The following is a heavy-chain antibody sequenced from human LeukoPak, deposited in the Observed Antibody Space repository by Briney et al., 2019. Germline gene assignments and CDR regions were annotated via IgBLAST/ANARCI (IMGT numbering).Heavy chain of an antibody. D-gene: IGHD5/OR15-5a*01. CDR2: ISNDGSRK. CDR3: AADPTAVSTFFDY. V-gene: IGHV3-30*03. CDR1: GFTFSRHG. Sequence: GRSLRLSCAPSGFTFSRHGMHWVRQAPGKGLEWVAIISNDGSRKYYAHSVEGRFTISRDNSKNTLYLQMDSLRAEDTAVYYCAADPTAVSTFFDYWGQGTLVTVSS. J-gene: IGHJ4*02.